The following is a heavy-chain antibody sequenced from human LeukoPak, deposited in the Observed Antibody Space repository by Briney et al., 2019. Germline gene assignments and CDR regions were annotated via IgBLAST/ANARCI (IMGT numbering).Heavy chain of an antibody. CDR1: GFTVSFNY. V-gene: IGHV3-53*01. CDR2: IYSGGST. D-gene: IGHD6-19*01. J-gene: IGHJ6*03. Sequence: GGSLRLSCAASGFTVSFNYMSWVRQAPGKGLEWISVIYSGGSTYHADSVKGRFTISRDDSKNTLYLQMNSLRAEDTAIYYCARAQWRTYSYYYMDVWGKGTTVTVSS. CDR3: ARAQWRTYSYYYMDV.